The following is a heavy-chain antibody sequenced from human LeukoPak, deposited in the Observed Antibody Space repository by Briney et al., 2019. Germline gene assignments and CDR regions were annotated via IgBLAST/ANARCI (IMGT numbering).Heavy chain of an antibody. J-gene: IGHJ4*02. V-gene: IGHV3-53*01. CDR1: GFTVCSNY. CDR2: IYSGGST. D-gene: IGHD6-13*01. CDR3: ARDAVRIIAAEYLTPNFDY. Sequence: GGSLRLSRAASGFTVCSNYMSWVRQAPGKGLEWVSVIYSGGSTYYADSVKGRFTISRHNSKNTLSLQMNSLRAEDTVVYYCARDAVRIIAAEYLTPNFDYWGQGTLVTVSS.